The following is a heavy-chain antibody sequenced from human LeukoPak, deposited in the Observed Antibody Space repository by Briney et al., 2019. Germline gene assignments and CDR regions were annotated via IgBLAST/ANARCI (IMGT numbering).Heavy chain of an antibody. Sequence: PPGGSLRLSCAASGFTFSSYAMSWVRQAPGKGLEWVAFIRYDGSNKYYADSVKGRFTISRDNSKNTLYLQMNSLRAEDTAVYYCAKVGSGYYYSQKTYSDYWGQGTLVTVSS. CDR1: GFTFSSYA. D-gene: IGHD3-22*01. CDR3: AKVGSGYYYSQKTYSDY. CDR2: IRYDGSNK. V-gene: IGHV3-30*02. J-gene: IGHJ4*02.